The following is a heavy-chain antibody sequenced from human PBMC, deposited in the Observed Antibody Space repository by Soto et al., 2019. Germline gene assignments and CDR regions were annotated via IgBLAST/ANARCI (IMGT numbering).Heavy chain of an antibody. CDR3: ARGIRRSGSHYTPVKYYYGMDV. CDR2: INHSGST. Sequence: SETLSLTCAVYGGSFSGYDWSWIRQPPGKGLEWIGEINHSGSTNYNPSLKSRVTISVDTSKNQFSLKLSSVTAADTAVYYCARGIRRSGSHYTPVKYYYGMDVWGQGTTVTVSS. D-gene: IGHD3-3*01. V-gene: IGHV4-34*01. CDR1: GGSFSGYD. J-gene: IGHJ6*02.